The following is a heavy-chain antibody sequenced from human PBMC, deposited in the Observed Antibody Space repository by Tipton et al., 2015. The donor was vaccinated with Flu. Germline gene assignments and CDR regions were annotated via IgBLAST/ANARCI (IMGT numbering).Heavy chain of an antibody. Sequence: TLSLTCTVSGGSINRSHYYWGWIRQPPGKGLEWIGSIYHSGSTFYHPSLKSRVTISVDTSKNQFSLKLSSVTAADTAVYYCARDGGVGSGWSYSGGNYYCGMDVWGQGTPVIVSS. CDR3: ARDGGVGSGWSYSGGNYYCGMDV. V-gene: IGHV4-39*07. J-gene: IGHJ6*02. CDR2: IYHSGST. D-gene: IGHD6-19*01. CDR1: GGSINRSHYY.